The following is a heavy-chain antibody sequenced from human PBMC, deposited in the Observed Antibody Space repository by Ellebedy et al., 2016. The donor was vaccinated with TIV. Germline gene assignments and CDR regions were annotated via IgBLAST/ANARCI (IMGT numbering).Heavy chain of an antibody. CDR2: ISYDGNNK. CDR3: AKGYYRDHSGYFFDH. Sequence: GESLKISCAASGISLSDYGMHWVRQAPGKGLEWVAVISYDGNNKDYVDSVKGRFTISRDNSKNTLFLQMKSLRAEDTAVYYCAKGYYRDHSGYFFDHWGQGTLVTVSS. D-gene: IGHD3-22*01. V-gene: IGHV3-30*18. CDR1: GISLSDYG. J-gene: IGHJ4*02.